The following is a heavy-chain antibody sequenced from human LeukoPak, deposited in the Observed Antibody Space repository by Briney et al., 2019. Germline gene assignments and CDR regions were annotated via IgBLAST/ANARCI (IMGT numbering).Heavy chain of an antibody. CDR1: GFTFDDYA. CDR3: GIGLGYYDSSGYPGYFDY. J-gene: IGHJ4*02. D-gene: IGHD3-22*01. CDR2: ICWNSGSI. V-gene: IGHV3-9*01. Sequence: GRSLRLSCAASGFTFDDYAMHWVRQAPGKGLEWVSGICWNSGSIGYADSVKGRFTISRDNAKNSLYLQMNSLRAEDAALYYCGIGLGYYDSSGYPGYFDYWGQGTLVTVSS.